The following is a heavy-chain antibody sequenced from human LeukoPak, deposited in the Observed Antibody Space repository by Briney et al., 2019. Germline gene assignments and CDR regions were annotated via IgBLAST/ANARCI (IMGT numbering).Heavy chain of an antibody. Sequence: SETLSLTCTVSCGSLSSGGYYWSWIRQHPGKGLEWIGYIYYSGSTYYNPSLKSRVTISVDTSKNQFSLKLSSVTAADTAVYYCARAQSSWYDYWGQGTLVTVSS. V-gene: IGHV4-31*03. J-gene: IGHJ4*02. D-gene: IGHD6-13*01. CDR3: ARAQSSWYDY. CDR1: CGSLSSGGYY. CDR2: IYYSGST.